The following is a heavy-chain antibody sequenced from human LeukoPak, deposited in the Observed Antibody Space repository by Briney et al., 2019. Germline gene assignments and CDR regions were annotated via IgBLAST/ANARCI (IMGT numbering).Heavy chain of an antibody. Sequence: GGSLRLSCVVSGFTFSSYWMHWVRQAPGKGLVWVSRMNTDGSITTYADTVKGRFTISRDNAKNTLYLQMNSLRAEDTAVYYCAKGGKWDVTPFDYWGQGTLVTVSS. CDR3: AKGGKWDVTPFDY. J-gene: IGHJ4*02. CDR2: MNTDGSIT. D-gene: IGHD1-26*01. CDR1: GFTFSSYW. V-gene: IGHV3-74*01.